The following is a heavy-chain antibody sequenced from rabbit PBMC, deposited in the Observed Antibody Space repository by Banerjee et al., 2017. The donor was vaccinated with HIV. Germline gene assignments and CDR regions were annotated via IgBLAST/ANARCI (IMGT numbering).Heavy chain of an antibody. V-gene: IGHV1S40*01. CDR1: GIDFSSYYY. D-gene: IGHD1-1*01. CDR2: IYAGSSGST. CDR3: AGSSSGYYQGLNL. J-gene: IGHJ4*01. Sequence: QSLEESGGGLVKPGGTLTLTCKASGIDFSSYYYMCWVRQAPGKGLEWIGCIYAGSSGSTYCASWAKGRFTISKTSSTTVTLQMTSLTAADTATYFCAGSSSGYYQGLNLWGQGTLVTVS.